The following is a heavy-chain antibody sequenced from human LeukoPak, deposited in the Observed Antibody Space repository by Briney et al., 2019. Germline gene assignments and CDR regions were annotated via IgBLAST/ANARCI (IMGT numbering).Heavy chain of an antibody. CDR3: ARGVGSGWALGY. CDR2: TYYRSKWYN. Sequence: PSQTLSLTCAISGDSFSSNTAAWNWIRQSPSRGLEWLGRTYYRSKWYNDYAVSVKSRITVNPDTSKNQFSLQLKSVTPEDTAVYFCARGVGSGWALGYWGQGTLVTVSS. D-gene: IGHD6-25*01. CDR1: GDSFSSNTAA. J-gene: IGHJ4*02. V-gene: IGHV6-1*01.